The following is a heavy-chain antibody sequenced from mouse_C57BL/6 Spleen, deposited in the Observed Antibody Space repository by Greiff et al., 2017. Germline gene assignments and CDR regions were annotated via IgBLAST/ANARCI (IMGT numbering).Heavy chain of an antibody. Sequence: QVQLQQPGAELVKPGASVKVSCKASGYTFTSYWMHWVKQRPGQGLEWIGRIHPSDCDTNYNQKFKGKGTLTVYTASSTAYMQLSSLTSEDSAVYYCAIGGSGSSPWLAYWGQGTLGTVSA. CDR1: GYTFTSYW. J-gene: IGHJ3*01. CDR3: AIGGSGSSPWLAY. V-gene: IGHV1-74*01. D-gene: IGHD1-1*01. CDR2: IHPSDCDT.